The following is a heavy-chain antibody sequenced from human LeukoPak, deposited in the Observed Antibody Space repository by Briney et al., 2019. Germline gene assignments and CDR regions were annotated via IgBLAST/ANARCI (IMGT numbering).Heavy chain of an antibody. CDR1: GFTVSSNY. CDR2: IYSAGNT. CDR3: ARGGTPGYSSGRIDY. Sequence: GSLRLSCVASGFTVSSNYMSWVHQAPGKGLEWVSVIYSAGNTYYADSVKGRFTISRHNSENTLYLHMNSLRVEDTAVYFCARGGTPGYSSGRIDYWGQGTLVTVSS. J-gene: IGHJ4*02. V-gene: IGHV3-53*04. D-gene: IGHD6-19*01.